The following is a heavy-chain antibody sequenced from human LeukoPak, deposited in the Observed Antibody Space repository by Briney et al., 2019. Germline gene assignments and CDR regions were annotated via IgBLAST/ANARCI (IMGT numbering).Heavy chain of an antibody. V-gene: IGHV3-23*01. CDR3: ARVTHYYDSSGNDY. CDR2: ISGSGDNT. CDR1: GFTFTNCA. J-gene: IGHJ4*02. Sequence: GGSLRLSCAGSGFTFTNCAMSWVRQAPGKGLEWVSGISGSGDNTHYADSVKGRFTISRDNSNNTLYLQMNSLRAEDTAVYYCARVTHYYDSSGNDYWGQGTLVTVSS. D-gene: IGHD3-22*01.